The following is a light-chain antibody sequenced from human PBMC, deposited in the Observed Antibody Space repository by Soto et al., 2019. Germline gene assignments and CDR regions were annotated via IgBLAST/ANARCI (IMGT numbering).Light chain of an antibody. CDR1: QSVSSRY. V-gene: IGKV3-20*01. CDR3: QQDVSSSWT. CDR2: GAS. J-gene: IGKJ1*01. Sequence: IVLTQSPATLSLSPGERATLSCRASQSVSSRYLVWYQQKPGQAPRLLIYGASSRATGIPARFSGSGSGTDFTLTISRLQPEDFAMYYCQQDVSSSWTFGQGTKVEIK.